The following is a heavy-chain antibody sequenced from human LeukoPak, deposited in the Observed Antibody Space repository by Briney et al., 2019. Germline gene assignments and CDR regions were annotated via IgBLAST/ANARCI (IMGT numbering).Heavy chain of an antibody. CDR2: ISYDGSNK. CDR3: ASESNYYDSSFDY. D-gene: IGHD3-22*01. V-gene: IGHV3-30-3*01. J-gene: IGHJ4*02. CDR1: GFTFSSYA. Sequence: GRSLRLSCAASGFTFSSYAMHWVRQAPGKGLEWVAVISYDGSNKYYADSVKGRFTISRDNSKNTLYLQMNSLRAEDTAVYYCASESNYYDSSFDYWGQGTLVTVSS.